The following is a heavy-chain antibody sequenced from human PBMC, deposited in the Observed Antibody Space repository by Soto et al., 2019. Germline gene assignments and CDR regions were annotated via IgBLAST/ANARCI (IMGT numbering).Heavy chain of an antibody. J-gene: IGHJ4*02. Sequence: SETLSLTCAVYGGSFSGYYWSWIRQPPGKGLEWIGEINHSGSTNYNPSLKSRVTISVDTSKNQFSLKLSSVTAADTAVYYCARGLSMVRGVPFDYWGQGTLVTVSS. CDR3: ARGLSMVRGVPFDY. CDR2: INHSGST. CDR1: GGSFSGYY. V-gene: IGHV4-34*01. D-gene: IGHD3-10*01.